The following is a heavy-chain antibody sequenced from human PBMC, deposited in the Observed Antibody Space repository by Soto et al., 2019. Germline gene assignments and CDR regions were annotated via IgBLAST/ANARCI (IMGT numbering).Heavy chain of an antibody. CDR3: ARRKYDYIWGSYRPPPLGSGWAFDS. J-gene: IGHJ3*02. D-gene: IGHD3-16*02. CDR2: IYYSGST. V-gene: IGHV4-59*08. CDR1: GGSISSYY. Sequence: SETLSLTCTVSGGSISSYYWSWIRQPPGKGLEWIGYIYYSGSTNYNPSLKSRVTISVDTSKNQFSLKLSSVTAADTAVYYCARRKYDYIWGSYRPPPLGSGWAFDSWGQGTMVTVSS.